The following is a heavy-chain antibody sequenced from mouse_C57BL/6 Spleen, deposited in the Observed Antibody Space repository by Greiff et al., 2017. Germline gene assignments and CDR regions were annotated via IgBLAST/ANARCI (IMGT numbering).Heavy chain of an antibody. D-gene: IGHD1-1*01. CDR3: ATYYGSSYAMDY. J-gene: IGHJ4*01. CDR1: GYTFTDYY. V-gene: IGHV1-19*01. CDR2: INPYNGGT. Sequence: EVKLVESGPVLVKPGASVKMSCKASGYTFTDYYMNWVKQSHGKSLEWIGVINPYNGGTSYNQKFKGKATLTVDKSSSTAYMELNSLTSEDSAVYYCATYYGSSYAMDYWGQGTSVTVSS.